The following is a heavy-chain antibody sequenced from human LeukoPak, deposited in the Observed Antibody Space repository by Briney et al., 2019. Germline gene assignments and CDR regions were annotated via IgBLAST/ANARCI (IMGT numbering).Heavy chain of an antibody. CDR2: IWYDGSNK. J-gene: IGHJ6*02. CDR3: ARDLGQQLVYLSSKYYYGMDV. Sequence: PGGSLRLSCAASGFTFSSYGMHWVRQAPGKGLEWVAVIWYDGSNKYYADSVKGRFTISRDNSKNTLYLQMNSLRAEDTAVYYCARDLGQQLVYLSSKYYYGMDVWGQGTTVTVSS. CDR1: GFTFSSYG. V-gene: IGHV3-33*01. D-gene: IGHD6-13*01.